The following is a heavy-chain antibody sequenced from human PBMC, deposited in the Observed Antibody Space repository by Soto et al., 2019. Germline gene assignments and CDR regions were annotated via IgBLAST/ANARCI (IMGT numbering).Heavy chain of an antibody. Sequence: ASVKVSCKASGYTFTSYYMHWVRQAPGQGLEWMGIINPSGGSTSYAQKFQGRVTMTRDTSTSTVYMELSSLRSEDTAVYYCARDPVYDFWSGYYHLDDWGQGTLVPVAS. V-gene: IGHV1-46*01. CDR1: GYTFTSYY. J-gene: IGHJ4*02. CDR2: INPSGGST. D-gene: IGHD3-3*01. CDR3: ARDPVYDFWSGYYHLDD.